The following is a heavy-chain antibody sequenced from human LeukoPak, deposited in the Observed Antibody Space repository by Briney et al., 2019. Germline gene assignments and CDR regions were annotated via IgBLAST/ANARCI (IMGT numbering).Heavy chain of an antibody. Sequence: GGSLRPSCTTSGLTFSTSGFNWVRQAPGKGLEWVASIGPTGFDRYHADSIKGRFTISRDNANNFLYLLMDSLRAEDTAVYYCATETNGRHYDYWGQGTLLTVSS. CDR3: ATETNGRHYDY. V-gene: IGHV3-21*06. CDR1: GLTFSTSG. J-gene: IGHJ4*02. D-gene: IGHD1-14*01. CDR2: IGPTGFDR.